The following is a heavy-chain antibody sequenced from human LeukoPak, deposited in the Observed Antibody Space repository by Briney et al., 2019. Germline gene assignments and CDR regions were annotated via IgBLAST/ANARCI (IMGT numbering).Heavy chain of an antibody. CDR2: ISYDGSNK. CDR1: GSTFSSYA. D-gene: IGHD1-26*01. CDR3: ARSGSYYVPFDY. J-gene: IGHJ4*02. Sequence: PGGSLRLSCSASGSTFSSYAMHWVRQAPGKGLEWVAVISYDGSNKYYADSVKGRFTISRDNSKNTLYLQMNSLRAEDTAVYYCARSGSYYVPFDYWGQGTLVTVSS. V-gene: IGHV3-30-3*01.